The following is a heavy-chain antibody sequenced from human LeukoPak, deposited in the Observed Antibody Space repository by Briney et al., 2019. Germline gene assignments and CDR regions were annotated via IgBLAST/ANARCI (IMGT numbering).Heavy chain of an antibody. CDR1: GFTFSSYG. CDR2: ISGSGGST. Sequence: GGSLRLSCAASGFTFSSYGMSWVRQAPGKGLEWVSAISGSGGSTYYADSVKGRFTISRDNSKNTLYLQMNSLRAEDTAVYYCASSGWYDLGFDYWGQGTLVTVSS. CDR3: ASSGWYDLGFDY. J-gene: IGHJ4*02. V-gene: IGHV3-23*01. D-gene: IGHD6-19*01.